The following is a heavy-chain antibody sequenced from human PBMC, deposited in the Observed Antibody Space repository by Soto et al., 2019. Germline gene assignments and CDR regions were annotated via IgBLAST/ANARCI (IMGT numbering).Heavy chain of an antibody. CDR2: ISYSGRT. D-gene: IGHD5-12*01. CDR3: AGWGGYNPAFDY. Sequence: QVQLQESGPGLLKPPQTLSLTCTVAGGSISSGGYYLSWIRQHRGKGLEWSGYISYSGRTYYKTSLRSRVTITVDTSKNQFSLKLSSVTAADTAVYYAAGWGGYNPAFDYWGQGTLVTVSS. J-gene: IGHJ4*02. CDR1: GGSISSGGYY. V-gene: IGHV4-31*03.